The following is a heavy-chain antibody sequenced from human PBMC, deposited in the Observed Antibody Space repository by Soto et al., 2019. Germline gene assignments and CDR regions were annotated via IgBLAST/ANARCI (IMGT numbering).Heavy chain of an antibody. CDR3: ARGVDCSGGSCFSFYYYYYGFDV. D-gene: IGHD2-15*01. CDR1: GYTFTSYG. V-gene: IGHV1-18*04. J-gene: IGHJ6*02. CDR2: ISAYNDNT. Sequence: QVQLVQSGTEVKKPGASVKVSCKASGYTFTSYGISWVRQAPGQGLEWIGWISAYNDNTIYTQKLQGRVTMTTDTSTSTAYMELRSLRSDDTAVYYCARGVDCSGGSCFSFYYYYYGFDVWGQGTTLTVSS.